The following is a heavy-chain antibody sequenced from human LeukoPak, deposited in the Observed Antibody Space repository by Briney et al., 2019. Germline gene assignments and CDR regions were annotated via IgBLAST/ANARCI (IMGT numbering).Heavy chain of an antibody. CDR2: IKQDGSEK. Sequence: GGSLRVSCAASGFTFSSYWMSWVRQAPGKGLEWVANIKQDGSEKYYVDSVKGRFTISRDNAKNSLYLQMNSLRAEDTAVYYCARQGNYYYMDVWGKGTTVTVSS. CDR1: GFTFSSYW. J-gene: IGHJ6*03. V-gene: IGHV3-7*01. CDR3: ARQGNYYYMDV.